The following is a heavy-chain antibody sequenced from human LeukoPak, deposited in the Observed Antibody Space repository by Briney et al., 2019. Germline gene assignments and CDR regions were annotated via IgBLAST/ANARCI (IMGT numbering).Heavy chain of an antibody. CDR1: GGTFSSYA. Sequence: GASVTVSCKASGGTFSSYAISGLRQAPGQGLDWMGRTIPIFCIANYAQKLQGRVTITADKSTSTANMELSSLRSEDTAVYYCAKQGIVVVPAAIPRGDWFDPWGQGTLVTVSS. CDR3: AKQGIVVVPAAIPRGDWFDP. J-gene: IGHJ5*02. D-gene: IGHD2-2*02. V-gene: IGHV1-69*04. CDR2: TIPIFCIA.